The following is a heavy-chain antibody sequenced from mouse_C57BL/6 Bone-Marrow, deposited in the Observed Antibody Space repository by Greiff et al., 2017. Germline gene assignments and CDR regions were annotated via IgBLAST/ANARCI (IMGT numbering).Heavy chain of an antibody. J-gene: IGHJ4*01. CDR1: GYTFTDYY. D-gene: IGHD1-1*01. CDR2: IFPGSGST. CDR3: ARTYYYGSLYAMDY. Sequence: VQLVESGPELVKPGASVKISCKASGYTFTDYYINWVKQRPGQGLEWIGWIFPGSGSTYYNEKFKGKATLTVDKSSSTAYMLLSSLTSEDSAVYFCARTYYYGSLYAMDYWGQGTSVTVSS. V-gene: IGHV1-75*01.